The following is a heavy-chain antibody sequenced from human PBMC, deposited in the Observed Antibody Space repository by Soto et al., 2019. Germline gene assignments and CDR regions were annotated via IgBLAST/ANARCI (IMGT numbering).Heavy chain of an antibody. J-gene: IGHJ6*02. Sequence: PGESLKISCKGSGYSFTSYWIGWVRQMPGKGLEWMGIIYPGDSDTRYSPSFQGQVTISADKSISTAYLQWSSLKASDTAMYYCAGYTSLSSSWYGAYYYYGMDVWGQGTTVTVSS. CDR2: IYPGDSDT. D-gene: IGHD6-13*01. V-gene: IGHV5-51*01. CDR1: GYSFTSYW. CDR3: AGYTSLSSSWYGAYYYYGMDV.